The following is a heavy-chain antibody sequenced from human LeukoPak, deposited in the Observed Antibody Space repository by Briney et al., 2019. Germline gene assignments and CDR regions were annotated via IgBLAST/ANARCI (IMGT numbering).Heavy chain of an antibody. Sequence: PGGSLRLSCAASGFTFSSYGMHWVRKAPAKGLERVAFIRFDGSNKYYADSVKGQFTISRDNSKNTLYLQMNSLRAEDTAVYYCGRASRILEWFFDPWGQGTLVIVSS. D-gene: IGHD3-3*01. CDR1: GFTFSSYG. CDR3: GRASRILEWFFDP. V-gene: IGHV3-30*02. J-gene: IGHJ5*02. CDR2: IRFDGSNK.